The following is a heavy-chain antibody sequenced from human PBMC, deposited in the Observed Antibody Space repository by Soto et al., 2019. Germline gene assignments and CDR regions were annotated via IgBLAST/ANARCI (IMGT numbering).Heavy chain of an antibody. Sequence: GGSLRLSCAASGFTFSSYGMHWVRQAPGKXLEWVAVLRYDGSNKYYADSVKGRFTISRDNSKNTLYLQMNSLRAEDTAVYYCARDKLRTDYYYDSSGDPQYNWFDPWGQGTLVTVSS. V-gene: IGHV3-33*01. CDR3: ARDKLRTDYYYDSSGDPQYNWFDP. D-gene: IGHD3-22*01. CDR2: LRYDGSNK. J-gene: IGHJ5*02. CDR1: GFTFSSYG.